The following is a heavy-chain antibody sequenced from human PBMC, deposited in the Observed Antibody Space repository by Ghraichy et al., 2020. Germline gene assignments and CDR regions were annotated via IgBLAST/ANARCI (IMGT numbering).Heavy chain of an antibody. Sequence: SETLSLTCTVSGYSIRSGYFWGWIRQPPGKGLEWIGRIYHTGNTHYNPSLKSRVTISVDTSKNQFSLRLTSVTAADTAVYYCATLALAGPLDYWGQGTLVTVSS. V-gene: IGHV4-38-2*02. CDR1: GYSIRSGYF. CDR3: ATLALAGPLDY. D-gene: IGHD6-19*01. CDR2: IYHTGNT. J-gene: IGHJ4*02.